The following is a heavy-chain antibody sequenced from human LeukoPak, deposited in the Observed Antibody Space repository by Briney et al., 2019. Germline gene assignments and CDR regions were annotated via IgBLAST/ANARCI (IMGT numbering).Heavy chain of an antibody. V-gene: IGHV4-59*01. J-gene: IGHJ5*02. CDR2: IYYSGTT. CDR3: ARGAVVGWFDP. CDR1: GGSISSYY. Sequence: SETLSLTCTVSGGSISSYYWSWIRQPPGKGLGWLGYIYYSGTTNYNPSLKSRVALSVDKSKNHLSLKLSSVTAADTAVYYCARGAVVGWFDPWGQGTLVTVSS.